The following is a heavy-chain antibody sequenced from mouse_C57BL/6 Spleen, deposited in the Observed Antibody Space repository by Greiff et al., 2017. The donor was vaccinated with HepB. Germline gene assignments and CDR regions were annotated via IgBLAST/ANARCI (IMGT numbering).Heavy chain of an antibody. CDR1: GFTFSSYA. V-gene: IGHV5-4*01. D-gene: IGHD2-3*01. CDR2: ISDGGSYT. J-gene: IGHJ2*01. CDR3: ARFYDGYFDY. Sequence: EVQLVESGGGLVKPGGSLKLSCAASGFTFSSYAMSWVRQTPEKRLEWVATISDGGSYTYYPDNVKGRFTISRDNAKNNLYLQMSHLKSEDTAMYYCARFYDGYFDYWGQGTTLTVSS.